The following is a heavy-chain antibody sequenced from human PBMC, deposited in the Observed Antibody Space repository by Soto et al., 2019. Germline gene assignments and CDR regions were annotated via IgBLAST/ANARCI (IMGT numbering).Heavy chain of an antibody. V-gene: IGHV3-11*01. D-gene: IGHD6-6*01. Sequence: QVQLVESGGGLVKPGGSLRLSCAASGFTFSDYYMSWIRQAPGKGLEWVSYISNSGRTLYYADSMKGRFTISRHNAKNSLYLQMNSLRSEDTAVYYCARDLVAVSGGVYSSSSGGYFFDFWGQGTLVTVSS. CDR3: ARDLVAVSGGVYSSSSGGYFFDF. CDR2: ISNSGRTL. CDR1: GFTFSDYY. J-gene: IGHJ4*02.